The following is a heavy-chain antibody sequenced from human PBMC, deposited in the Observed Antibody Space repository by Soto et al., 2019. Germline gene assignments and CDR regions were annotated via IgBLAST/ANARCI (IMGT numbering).Heavy chain of an antibody. D-gene: IGHD3-22*01. CDR1: GFTFSSYG. V-gene: IGHV3-30*18. Sequence: GGSLRLSCAASGFTFSSYGMHWVRQAPGKGLEWVAVISYDGSNKYYADSVKGRFTISRDNSKNTLYLQMNSLRAEDTAVYYFAKLPNTYYYDSSGYFPFDYWGQGTLVTVSS. CDR3: AKLPNTYYYDSSGYFPFDY. CDR2: ISYDGSNK. J-gene: IGHJ4*02.